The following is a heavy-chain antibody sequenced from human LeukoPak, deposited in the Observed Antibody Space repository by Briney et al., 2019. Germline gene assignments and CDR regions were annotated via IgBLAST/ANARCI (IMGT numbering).Heavy chain of an antibody. D-gene: IGHD3-9*01. Sequence: GGSLRLSCAASGFTVSSNHMSWVRQAPGKGLEWVSVIYSGGSTYYADSVKGRFTISRDNSKNTLYLQMNSLRAEDTAVYYCARGSDWLTYYFDYWGQGTLVTVSS. CDR3: ARGSDWLTYYFDY. J-gene: IGHJ4*02. CDR1: GFTVSSNH. CDR2: IYSGGST. V-gene: IGHV3-66*01.